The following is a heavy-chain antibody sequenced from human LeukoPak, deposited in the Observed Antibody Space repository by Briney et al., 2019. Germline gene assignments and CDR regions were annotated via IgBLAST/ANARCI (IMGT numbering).Heavy chain of an antibody. CDR1: RFTFSSYV. CDR3: ARDQKVAVAGIFDY. V-gene: IGHV3-21*01. J-gene: IGHJ4*02. Sequence: GGSLRLSCAASRFTFSSYVMKWVRQVPGKGLEWVSSISTSSSYIYYADSVKGRFTISRDNAKNSLYLQMNSLRAEDTAVYYCARDQKVAVAGIFDYWGQGTLVTVSS. D-gene: IGHD6-19*01. CDR2: ISTSSSYI.